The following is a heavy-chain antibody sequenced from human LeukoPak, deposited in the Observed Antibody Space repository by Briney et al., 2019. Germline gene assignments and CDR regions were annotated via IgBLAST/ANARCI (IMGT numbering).Heavy chain of an antibody. CDR2: ISSSGSTI. CDR3: ARDPGGDYLMDYFDY. D-gene: IGHD4-17*01. Sequence: PGGSLRLSCAASGFTFSSYEMNWVRQAPGKGLEWVSYISSSGSTIYYADSVKGRFTISRDNAKNSLYVQMNRLRAEDTAVYYCARDPGGDYLMDYFDYWGQGTLVTVSS. V-gene: IGHV3-48*03. J-gene: IGHJ4*02. CDR1: GFTFSSYE.